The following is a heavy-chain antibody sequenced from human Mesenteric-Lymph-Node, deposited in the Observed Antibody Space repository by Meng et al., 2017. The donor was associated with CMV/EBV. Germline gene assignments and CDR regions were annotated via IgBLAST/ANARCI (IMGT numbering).Heavy chain of an antibody. D-gene: IGHD3-3*01. CDR1: GFTFSSYW. CDR3: ARVYEWLLTLGYRFDP. Sequence: GKSLKISCAASGFTFSSYWMSWVRQAPGKGLEWVANIKRDGSEKYYVDSVKGRFTISRDNVKNSLYLQMNSLRVEDTAVYYCARVYEWLLTLGYRFDPWGQGTLVTVSS. J-gene: IGHJ5*02. CDR2: IKRDGSEK. V-gene: IGHV3-7*01.